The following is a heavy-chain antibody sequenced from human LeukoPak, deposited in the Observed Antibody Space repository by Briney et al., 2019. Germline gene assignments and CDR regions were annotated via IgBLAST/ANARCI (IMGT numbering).Heavy chain of an antibody. CDR2: TNHSGST. V-gene: IGHV4-34*01. D-gene: IGHD2-2*01. CDR1: GGSFRGSY. CDR3: ARVSIGVVPAAKRSYYYYMDV. J-gene: IGHJ6*03. Sequence: SETLSLTCAVHGGSFRGSYWSWIRKPPGKGLEWIGETNHSGSTNYNPSLKSRVTISVDTSTNQFSLKLSSVTAADTAVYYCARVSIGVVPAAKRSYYYYMDVWGKGTTVTVSS.